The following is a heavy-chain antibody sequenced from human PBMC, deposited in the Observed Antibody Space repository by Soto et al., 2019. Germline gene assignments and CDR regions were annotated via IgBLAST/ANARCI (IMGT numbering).Heavy chain of an antibody. D-gene: IGHD6-6*01. Sequence: QVQLQEPGPGLVRPSGTLSLTCAVSGGSISSSNWWSWVRQPPGMGLEWIGERYHSGSTNYNPSLKSRVTTSVDKSKNQFSLKLSSVTAADTAVYYCAKCITALGPIDYWGQGTLVTVSS. CDR1: GGSISSSNW. J-gene: IGHJ4*02. V-gene: IGHV4-4*02. CDR2: RYHSGST. CDR3: AKCITALGPIDY.